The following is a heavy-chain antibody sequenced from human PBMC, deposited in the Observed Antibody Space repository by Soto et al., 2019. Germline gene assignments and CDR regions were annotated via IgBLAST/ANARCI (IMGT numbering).Heavy chain of an antibody. J-gene: IGHJ6*02. CDR1: GFTFDDYT. V-gene: IGHV3-43*01. D-gene: IGHD2-2*01. CDR3: AKEGGQLLESYGMDV. Sequence: GGSLRLSCAASGFTFDDYTMHWVRQAPGKGLEWVSLISWDGGSTYYADSVKGRFTISRDNSKNSLYLQMNSLRTEDTALYYCAKEGGQLLESYGMDVWGQGTTVTVSS. CDR2: ISWDGGST.